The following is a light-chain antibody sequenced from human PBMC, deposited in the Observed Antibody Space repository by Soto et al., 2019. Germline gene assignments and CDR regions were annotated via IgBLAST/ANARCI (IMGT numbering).Light chain of an antibody. CDR3: SSYTSSSTDV. Sequence: QSVLTQPSSVSGSPGQSITLSCTGTSSDAGGYNYVSWYQQHPGRAPKLMIYDVSIRPSGFSNRFSCSKSGNTASLTISGLQAEDEADYYCSSYTSSSTDVFGTGTKVTVL. CDR2: DVS. V-gene: IGLV2-14*01. CDR1: SSDAGGYNY. J-gene: IGLJ1*01.